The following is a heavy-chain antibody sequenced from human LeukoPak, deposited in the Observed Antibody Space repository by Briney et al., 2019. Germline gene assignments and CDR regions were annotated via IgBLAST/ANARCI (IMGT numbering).Heavy chain of an antibody. Sequence: PSETLSLTCTVSGGSISSSGYYWSWIRQPPGKGLEWIGYIYYSGSTNYNPSLKSRVTISVDTSKNQFSLKLSSVTAADTAVYYCAGASYDSSGVHWGQGTLVTVSS. V-gene: IGHV4-61*08. D-gene: IGHD3-22*01. CDR2: IYYSGST. CDR3: AGASYDSSGVH. CDR1: GGSISSSGYY. J-gene: IGHJ4*02.